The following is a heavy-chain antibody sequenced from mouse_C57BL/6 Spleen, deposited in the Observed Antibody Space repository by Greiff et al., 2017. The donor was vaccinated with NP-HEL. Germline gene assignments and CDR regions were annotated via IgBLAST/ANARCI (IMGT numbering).Heavy chain of an antibody. CDR3: AREEGYDYDWFAY. Sequence: QVQLQQPGTDLVKPGASVKLSCKASGYTFTSYWMHWVKQRPGQGLEWIGNINPSNGGTNYNEKFKSKATLTVDKSSSKAYMQLSSLTSEDSAVYYCAREEGYDYDWFAYWGQGTLVTVSA. V-gene: IGHV1-53*01. D-gene: IGHD2-4*01. CDR1: GYTFTSYW. J-gene: IGHJ3*01. CDR2: INPSNGGT.